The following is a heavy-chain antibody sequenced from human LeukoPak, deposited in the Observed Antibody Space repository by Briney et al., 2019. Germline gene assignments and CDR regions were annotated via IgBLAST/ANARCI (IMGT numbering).Heavy chain of an antibody. CDR1: GNYW. Sequence: GGSLRLSCAASGNYWMHWVRQAPGKGLVWVSRIRGDGSMTNYADSVKGRFTISRDNAKNTLYLQMNSLRLEDTAVYYCARENLAAAADYWGQGTVVTVSS. CDR2: IRGDGSMT. CDR3: ARENLAAAADY. V-gene: IGHV3-74*01. J-gene: IGHJ4*02. D-gene: IGHD6-25*01.